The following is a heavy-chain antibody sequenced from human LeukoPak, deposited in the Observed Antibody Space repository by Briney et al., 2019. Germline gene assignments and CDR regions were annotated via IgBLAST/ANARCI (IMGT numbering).Heavy chain of an antibody. D-gene: IGHD3-10*01. V-gene: IGHV3-23*01. CDR1: GFTFSSYA. CDR3: APTSQYYGSGNYYKAIDY. CDR2: ISGSGGRT. J-gene: IGHJ4*02. Sequence: HGGSLRLSCAASGFTFSSYAMSLVRQAPGKGLEWVSSISGSGGRTYYADSVKGRFTISRDNSKNTLDLQMNSLRAEDTAVYYCAPTSQYYGSGNYYKAIDYWGQGTLVTVSS.